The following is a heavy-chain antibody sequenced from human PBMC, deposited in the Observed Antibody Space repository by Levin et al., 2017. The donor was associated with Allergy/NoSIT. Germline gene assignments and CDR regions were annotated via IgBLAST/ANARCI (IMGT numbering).Heavy chain of an antibody. D-gene: IGHD3-3*01. Sequence: GGSLRLSCVTSGFTFGDSAMTWVRQAPGKGLEWVGFIRGKAFRGTTEYAASLTGRVTISRDDSKSVVYLQINSLKTEDTGVYYCTKGGYDFWSGSFDPWGQGTPVIVSS. J-gene: IGHJ5*02. CDR3: TKGGYDFWSGSFDP. V-gene: IGHV3-49*04. CDR1: GFTFGDSA. CDR2: IRGKAFRGTT.